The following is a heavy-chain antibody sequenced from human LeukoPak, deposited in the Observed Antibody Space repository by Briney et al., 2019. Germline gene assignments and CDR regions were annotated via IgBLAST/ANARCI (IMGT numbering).Heavy chain of an antibody. J-gene: IGHJ6*02. D-gene: IGHD6-19*01. Sequence: GGSLRLSCAASGFTFSSYAMGWVRQAPGKGLEWVSAISGSGGSTYYADSVKGRFTISRDNSKNTLYLQMNSLRAEDTAVYYCARMYSSAYYYYGMDVWGQGTTVTVSS. CDR3: ARMYSSAYYYYGMDV. CDR1: GFTFSSYA. V-gene: IGHV3-23*01. CDR2: ISGSGGST.